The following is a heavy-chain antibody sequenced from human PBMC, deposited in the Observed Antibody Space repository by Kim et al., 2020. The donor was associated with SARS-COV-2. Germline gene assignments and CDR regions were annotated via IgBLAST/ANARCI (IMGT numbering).Heavy chain of an antibody. Sequence: GGSLRLSCAASGFTFSDYYMSWIRQAPGKGLEWVSYISSSGSTIYYADSVKGRFTISRDNAKNSLYLQMNSLRAEDTAVYYCARDRDSSSWYGGRDYYYYYMDVWGKGTTVTVSS. CDR1: GFTFSDYY. CDR2: ISSSGSTI. V-gene: IGHV3-11*01. J-gene: IGHJ6*03. CDR3: ARDRDSSSWYGGRDYYYYYMDV. D-gene: IGHD6-13*01.